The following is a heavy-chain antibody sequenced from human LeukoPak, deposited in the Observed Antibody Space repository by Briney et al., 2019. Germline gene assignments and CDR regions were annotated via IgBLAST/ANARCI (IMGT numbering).Heavy chain of an antibody. Sequence: GGSLRLSCAASGFTFDDYTMHWVRQAPGKGLEWVSLISWDGGSTHYADSVKGRFTISRDNSKNSLYLQMNSLRAEDTALYYCAKDSNYYYYMDVWGKGTTVTVSS. J-gene: IGHJ6*03. CDR1: GFTFDDYT. CDR2: ISWDGGST. V-gene: IGHV3-43*01. CDR3: AKDSNYYYYMDV.